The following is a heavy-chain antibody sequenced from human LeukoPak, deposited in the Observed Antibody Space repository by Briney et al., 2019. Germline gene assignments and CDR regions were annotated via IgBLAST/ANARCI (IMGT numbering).Heavy chain of an antibody. V-gene: IGHV3-23*01. D-gene: IGHD5-18*01. CDR1: GFTFSNYA. J-gene: IGHJ4*02. Sequence: PGGSLRLSCAASGFTFSNYAMSWVRRAPGKGLEWVSGISGGGVSTYNADSVKGRFTISRDNSKNTMYLQMNSLRAEDTAVYYCAKVRDGYSYGYRRKYYFDYWGQGTLVTVSS. CDR3: AKVRDGYSYGYRRKYYFDY. CDR2: ISGGGVST.